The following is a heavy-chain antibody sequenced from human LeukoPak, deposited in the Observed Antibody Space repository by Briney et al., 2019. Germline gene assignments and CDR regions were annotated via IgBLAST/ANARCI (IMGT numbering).Heavy chain of an antibody. CDR1: GGSFSGYY. Sequence: SETLSLTCAVYGGSFSGYYWSWIRQPPGKGLEWIGEISHSGSTNYNPSLKSRVTISVDTSKNQFSLKLSSVTAADTAVYYCARREKLLWFGELLDYWGQGTLVTVSS. J-gene: IGHJ4*02. D-gene: IGHD3-10*01. V-gene: IGHV4-34*01. CDR2: ISHSGST. CDR3: ARREKLLWFGELLDY.